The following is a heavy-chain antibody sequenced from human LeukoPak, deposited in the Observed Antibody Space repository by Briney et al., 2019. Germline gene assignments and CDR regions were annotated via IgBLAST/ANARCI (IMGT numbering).Heavy chain of an antibody. D-gene: IGHD6-19*01. CDR1: GYTFTSYG. CDR3: ARKDSSGWYGSMSYGMDV. CDR2: ISAYNGNT. J-gene: IGHJ6*02. V-gene: IGHV1-18*01. Sequence: ASVKVSCKASGYTFTSYGISWVRQAPGQGLEWMGWISAYNGNTNYAQKLQGRVTMTTDTSTSTAYMELRSLRSDDTAVYYCARKDSSGWYGSMSYGMDVWGQGTTVTVSS.